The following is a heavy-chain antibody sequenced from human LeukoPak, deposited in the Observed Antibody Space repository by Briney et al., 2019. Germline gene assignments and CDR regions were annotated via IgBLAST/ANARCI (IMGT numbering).Heavy chain of an antibody. J-gene: IGHJ4*02. D-gene: IGHD3-10*01. Sequence: GGSLRLSCAASGFTFSSYGIHWVRQAPGKGLEWVACIRYDGSNKYYADSVKGRFTISRDNSKNTAYLQMNSLRAEDTAVYYCAKAPPSTGTYFDYWGQGTLVTVSS. CDR1: GFTFSSYG. CDR2: IRYDGSNK. V-gene: IGHV3-30*02. CDR3: AKAPPSTGTYFDY.